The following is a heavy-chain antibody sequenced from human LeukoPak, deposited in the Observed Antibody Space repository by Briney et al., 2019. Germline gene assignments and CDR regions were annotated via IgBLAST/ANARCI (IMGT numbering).Heavy chain of an antibody. CDR1: GYTFTTYG. J-gene: IGHJ4*02. CDR2: ISGYNGNT. D-gene: IGHD4-23*01. V-gene: IGHV1-18*01. CDR3: ARGDYGGNPDS. Sequence: EASVKVSCKASGYTFTTYGITWVRQAPGQGLEWMGWISGYNGNTIYAQKLQGRVTMTTDTSTSTAYMGLRSLRSDDTAVYYCARGDYGGNPDSWGQGTLVTVSS.